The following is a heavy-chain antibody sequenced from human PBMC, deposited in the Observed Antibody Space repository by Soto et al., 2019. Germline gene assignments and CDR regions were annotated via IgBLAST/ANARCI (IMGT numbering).Heavy chain of an antibody. V-gene: IGHV4-30-4*01. J-gene: IGHJ1*01. CDR2: IYYSGST. CDR1: GGSISSGDYY. Sequence: QVQLQESGPGLVKPSQTLSLTCTVSGGSISSGDYYWSWIRQPPGKGLEWIGYIYYSGSTYYNPSLKSRVNISVDTSKNQFSLKLSSVTAADTAVYYCARLIYYDSSGYYPAYFQHWGQGTLVTVSS. CDR3: ARLIYYDSSGYYPAYFQH. D-gene: IGHD3-22*01.